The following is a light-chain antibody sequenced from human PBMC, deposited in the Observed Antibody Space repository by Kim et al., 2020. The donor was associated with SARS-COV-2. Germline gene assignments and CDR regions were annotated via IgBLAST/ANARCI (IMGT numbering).Light chain of an antibody. CDR2: GKN. Sequence: VALGQTVSITCQGDSLRSYYATWYQQKPGQAPILVIYGKNNRPSGIPDRFSGSSSGNTASLTITGTQAGNEADYYCNSRDNNDNVVFGGGTQLTVL. CDR3: NSRDNNDNVV. J-gene: IGLJ3*02. V-gene: IGLV3-19*01. CDR1: SLRSYY.